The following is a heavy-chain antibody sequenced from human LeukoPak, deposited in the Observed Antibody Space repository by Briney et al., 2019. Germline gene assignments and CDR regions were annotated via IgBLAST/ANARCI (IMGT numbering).Heavy chain of an antibody. CDR1: RFTFSDYY. V-gene: IGHV3-11*01. Sequence: GGSLRLSCAASRFTFSDYYMTWIRQAPGKGLEWVACISSSGSTIFYADSVKGRFTISRDNAKSSLFLQMNSLRAEDTAVYYCARVNRVTAIQELDYWGQGTPATVSS. CDR2: ISSSGSTI. CDR3: ARVNRVTAIQELDY. D-gene: IGHD2-21*02. J-gene: IGHJ4*02.